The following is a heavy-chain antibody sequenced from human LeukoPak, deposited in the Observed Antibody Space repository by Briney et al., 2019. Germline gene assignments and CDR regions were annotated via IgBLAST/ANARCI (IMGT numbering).Heavy chain of an antibody. V-gene: IGHV3-30*02. CDR2: IRYDGSNK. CDR3: AKDLGQWELLGAFDI. Sequence: GGSLRLSCEVSGFTFSSYGMHWVRQAPGKGLEWVAFIRYDGSNKYYADSVKGRFTISRDNSKNTLYLQMNSLRAEDTAVYYYAKDLGQWELLGAFDIWGQGTMVTVSS. J-gene: IGHJ3*02. D-gene: IGHD1-26*01. CDR1: GFTFSSYG.